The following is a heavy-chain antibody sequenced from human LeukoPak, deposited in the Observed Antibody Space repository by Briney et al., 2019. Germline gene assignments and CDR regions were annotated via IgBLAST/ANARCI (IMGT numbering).Heavy chain of an antibody. CDR3: ARLLGAAKTDYFDY. D-gene: IGHD6-13*01. Sequence: TSETLSLTCTVSGASISTRSYYWAWIRQPPGKGLEWIGSVSYTGSTHYNPSFKSLKGRVTMSRDSSKNQFSLRLTSVTAAETAAYFCARLLGAAKTDYFDYWGPGTLVTVSS. V-gene: IGHV4-39*01. CDR2: VSYTGST. J-gene: IGHJ4*02. CDR1: GASISTRSYY.